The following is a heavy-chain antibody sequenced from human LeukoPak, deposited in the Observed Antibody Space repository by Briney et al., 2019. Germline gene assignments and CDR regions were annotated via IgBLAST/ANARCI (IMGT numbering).Heavy chain of an antibody. D-gene: IGHD3-22*01. V-gene: IGHV1-46*01. J-gene: IGHJ3*02. CDR1: GYTFTSYY. CDR3: ATDAPYYYDSTSYYRSQDAFDI. Sequence: GASVKVSCKASGYTFTSYYMHWVRQAPGQGLEWMGIINPSGGSTSYAQKFQGRVTMTRDTSTSTAYMELRSLGSDDTAVYYWATDAPYYYDSTSYYRSQDAFDIWGQGTMVTVSP. CDR2: INPSGGST.